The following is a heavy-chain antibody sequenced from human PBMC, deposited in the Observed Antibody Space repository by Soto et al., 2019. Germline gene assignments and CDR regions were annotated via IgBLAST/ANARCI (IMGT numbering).Heavy chain of an antibody. V-gene: IGHV3-7*01. Sequence: PGGSLRLSCVASGFTFSSYWMSWVRQAPGKGLEWVANIKQDGSEKYYVDSVKGRFTLSRDNAKNSLYLQMNSLTVEDTAVYYCARGTDRLILTTTRTDFWGQGTLVTVSS. J-gene: IGHJ4*02. CDR2: IKQDGSEK. CDR1: GFTFSSYW. D-gene: IGHD5-12*01. CDR3: ARGTDRLILTTTRTDF.